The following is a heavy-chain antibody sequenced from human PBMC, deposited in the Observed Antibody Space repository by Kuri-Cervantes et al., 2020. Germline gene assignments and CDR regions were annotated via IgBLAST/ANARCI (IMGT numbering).Heavy chain of an antibody. J-gene: IGHJ4*02. CDR3: ARQKLQLVWNYFDY. D-gene: IGHD6-13*01. Sequence: GSLRLSCAVYGGSFSGYYWSWIRQPPGKGLEWIGEINHSGSTNYNPSLKSRVTISVDTSKNQFSLKLSSVTAADTAVYYCARQKLQLVWNYFDYWGQGTLVTVSS. CDR1: GGSFSGYY. V-gene: IGHV4-34*01. CDR2: INHSGST.